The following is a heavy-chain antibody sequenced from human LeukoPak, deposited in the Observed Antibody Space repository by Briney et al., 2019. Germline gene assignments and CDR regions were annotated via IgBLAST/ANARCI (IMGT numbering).Heavy chain of an antibody. CDR2: ISGSGSST. V-gene: IGHV3-23*01. Sequence: GGSLRLSCAASGFTFSNYAMSWVRQAPGKGLEWVPGISGSGSSTYYADSVKGRFTISRDNSKKTLYLQMNSLRAEDTAVYYCAKDRSGYPPAYYFDYWGQGTLVTVSA. CDR1: GFTFSNYA. J-gene: IGHJ4*02. CDR3: AKDRSGYPPAYYFDY. D-gene: IGHD3-22*01.